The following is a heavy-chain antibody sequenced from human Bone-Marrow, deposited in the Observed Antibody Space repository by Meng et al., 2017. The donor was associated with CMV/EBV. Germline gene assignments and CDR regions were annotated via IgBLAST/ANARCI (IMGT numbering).Heavy chain of an antibody. CDR3: AGGRFAYGSGSHDY. J-gene: IGHJ4*02. CDR1: GVSFSGYY. V-gene: IGHV4-34*01. CDR2: INHSGST. Sequence: SETLSLTCAVYGVSFSGYYWSWIRQPPGKGLEWIGEINHSGSTNYNPSLKSRVTISVDTSKNQFSLKLSSVTAADTAVYYCAGGRFAYGSGSHDYWGQGTLVTVSS. D-gene: IGHD3-10*01.